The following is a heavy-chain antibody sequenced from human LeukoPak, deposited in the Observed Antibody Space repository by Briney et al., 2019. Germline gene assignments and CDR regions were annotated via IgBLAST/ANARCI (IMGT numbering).Heavy chain of an antibody. V-gene: IGHV4-34*01. CDR2: INHSGST. CDR1: GGSFSGYY. D-gene: IGHD3-22*01. CDR3: ARGLYYYDSSFGY. J-gene: IGHJ4*02. Sequence: PSETLSLTCAVYGGSFSGYYWSWIRQPPGKGLEWIGEINHSGSTNYNPSLKSRVTISVDTSKKQFSLKLSSVTAADTAVYYCARGLYYYDSSFGYWGQGTLVTVSS.